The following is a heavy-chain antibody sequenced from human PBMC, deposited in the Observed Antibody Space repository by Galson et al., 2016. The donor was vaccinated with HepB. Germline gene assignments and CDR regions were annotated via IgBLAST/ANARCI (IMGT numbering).Heavy chain of an antibody. D-gene: IGHD6-6*01. CDR3: ARRDYSSSTFDA. Sequence: ETLSLTCTVSGGSISYYCWTWIRQPLGKGLEWIGYICASGDTNYSPSLLSRVTISLDTSKRRFSLNLSSVTAADTAVYYCARRDYSSSTFDAWGQGSLVTVSS. J-gene: IGHJ4*02. CDR2: ICASGDT. CDR1: GGSISYYC. V-gene: IGHV4-59*13.